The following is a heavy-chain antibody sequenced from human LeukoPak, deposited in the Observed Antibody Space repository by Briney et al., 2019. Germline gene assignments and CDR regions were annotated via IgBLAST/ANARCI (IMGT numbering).Heavy chain of an antibody. Sequence: GGSLRLSCAASGFTFSSYAMSWVRHAPGKGLEWVSGISWNSGSIGYADSVKGRFTISRDNAKNSLYLQMNSLRAEDTALYYCAKGGYSYGPAAYYFDYWGQGTLVTVPS. CDR2: ISWNSGSI. J-gene: IGHJ4*02. V-gene: IGHV3-9*01. D-gene: IGHD5-18*01. CDR3: AKGGYSYGPAAYYFDY. CDR1: GFTFSSYA.